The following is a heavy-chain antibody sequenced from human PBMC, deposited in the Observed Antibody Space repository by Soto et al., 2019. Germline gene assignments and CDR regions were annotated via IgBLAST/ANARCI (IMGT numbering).Heavy chain of an antibody. CDR3: ARAGGVVVISGAFDI. J-gene: IGHJ3*02. D-gene: IGHD3-22*01. CDR2: ISYDGSNK. Sequence: QVQLVESGGGVVQPGRSLRLSCAASGFTFSSYAMHWVRQAPGKGLEWVAVISYDGSNKYYADSVKGRFTISRDNSKNTLHLQMNSLRAEDTAVYYCARAGGVVVISGAFDIWGQGTMVTVSS. V-gene: IGHV3-30-3*01. CDR1: GFTFSSYA.